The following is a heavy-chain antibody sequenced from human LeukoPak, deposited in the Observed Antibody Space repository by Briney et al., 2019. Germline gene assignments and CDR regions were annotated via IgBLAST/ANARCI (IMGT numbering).Heavy chain of an antibody. V-gene: IGHV3-30*01. CDR1: GFTISSYA. CDR2: ISYYGSNK. D-gene: IGHD4-11*01. CDR3: AREDSNYVYFDY. Sequence: GGSLRLSCAASGFTISSYAMHWFRQAPGKGLEWVAVISYYGSNKYYADSVKGRFTISRDNSKNTMYLQMNSLRAEDTAVYYCAREDSNYVYFDYWGQGTLVTVSS. J-gene: IGHJ4*02.